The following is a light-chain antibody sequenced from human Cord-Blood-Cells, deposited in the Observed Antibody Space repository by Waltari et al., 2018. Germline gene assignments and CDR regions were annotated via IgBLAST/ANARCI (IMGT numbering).Light chain of an antibody. Sequence: QSVLTQPPSASGTPGQRVTTSCSGSSSNIGSNYVYWYQQRPGTAPKRLIYRNKRRPSGVRDRCSGSKSGTSASLAISGLRSEDEADYYWAAWDDSLSGYVFGTGTKVTVL. V-gene: IGLV1-47*01. CDR2: RNK. CDR1: SSNIGSNY. CDR3: AAWDDSLSGYV. J-gene: IGLJ1*01.